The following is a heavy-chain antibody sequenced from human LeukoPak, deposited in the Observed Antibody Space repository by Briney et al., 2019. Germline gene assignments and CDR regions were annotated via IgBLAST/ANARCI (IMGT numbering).Heavy chain of an antibody. CDR1: GGTFSSYA. CDR2: IIPIFGTA. V-gene: IGHV1-69*13. J-gene: IGHJ5*02. CDR3: ARSAPEGFWGPAVSLLSWFDP. Sequence: SVKVSCKASGGTFSSYAISWVRQAPGQGLEWMGGIIPIFGTADYAQKFQGRVTITADESTSTAYMELSSLRSEDTAVYYCARSAPEGFWGPAVSLLSWFDPWGQGTLVTVSS. D-gene: IGHD2-2*01.